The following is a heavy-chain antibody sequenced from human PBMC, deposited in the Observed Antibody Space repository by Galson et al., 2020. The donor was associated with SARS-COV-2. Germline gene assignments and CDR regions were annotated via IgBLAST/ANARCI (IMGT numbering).Heavy chain of an antibody. CDR2: IYHSGST. CDR3: AGQSGSYYDDAFDI. J-gene: IGHJ3*02. V-gene: IGHV4-38-2*02. Sequence: SETLSLTCTVSGYSISSGYYWGWIQQPPGKGLEWIGSIYHSGSTYYNPSLKSRVTISVDTSKNQFSLKLSSVTAADTAVYYCAGQSGSYYDDAFDIWGQGTMVTVSS. CDR1: GYSISSGYY. D-gene: IGHD1-26*01.